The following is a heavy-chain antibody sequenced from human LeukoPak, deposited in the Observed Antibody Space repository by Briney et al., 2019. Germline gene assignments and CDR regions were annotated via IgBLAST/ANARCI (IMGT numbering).Heavy chain of an antibody. CDR2: VSARGEST. CDR3: AKDTSASSPPYAMDV. J-gene: IGHJ6*02. D-gene: IGHD6-6*01. CDR1: GFTFSSYA. V-gene: IGHV3-23*01. Sequence: PGGSLRLSCAVSGFTFSSYAMSWVRQAPGKGLEWVSAVSARGESTYSADSLKGRFTTSRDNSENTLYLQMNSLRVEDTAVYYCAKDTSASSPPYAMDVWGQGTTVTVSS.